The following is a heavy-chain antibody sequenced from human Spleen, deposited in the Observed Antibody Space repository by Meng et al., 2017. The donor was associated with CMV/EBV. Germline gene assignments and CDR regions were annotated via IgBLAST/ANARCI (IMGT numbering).Heavy chain of an antibody. D-gene: IGHD2-15*01. CDR1: GDSITSHW. CDR3: LRVYQGGYCSGGSCLEF. V-gene: IGHV4-59*11. Sequence: GSLRLSCTVSGDSITSHWWSWCRQPPGKGLEWIGFIHHTGNTKYSPALKSRLTLSMDTPKNQFSLTLWSVTPADTAVYYCLRVYQGGYCSGGSCLEFWGQGSLVTVSS. J-gene: IGHJ4*02. CDR2: IHHTGNT.